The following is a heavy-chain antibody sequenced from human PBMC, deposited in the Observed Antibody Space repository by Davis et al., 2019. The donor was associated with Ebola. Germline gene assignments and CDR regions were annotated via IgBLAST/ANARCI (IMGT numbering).Heavy chain of an antibody. CDR1: GYTFTGYY. D-gene: IGHD5-12*01. CDR3: ARDRFCYDSGDYYYYGMDV. Sequence: ASVQVSCKASGYTFTGYYMHWVRHAPGQGLEWMGWINPNSGGTNYAQKIQGWVTMTRDTSISTAYMERSRLRSDDTAVYYCARDRFCYDSGDYYYYGMDVWGQGTTVTVSS. CDR2: INPNSGGT. J-gene: IGHJ6*02. V-gene: IGHV1-2*04.